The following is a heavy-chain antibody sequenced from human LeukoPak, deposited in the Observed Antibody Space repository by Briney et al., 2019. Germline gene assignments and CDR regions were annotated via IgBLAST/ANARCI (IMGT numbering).Heavy chain of an antibody. CDR1: GFTFSSYG. CDR3: AKDRAVIASYYFDY. J-gene: IGHJ4*02. Sequence: GGSLRLSCAASGFTFSSYGMHWVRQAPGKGLEWVAFIRYDGSNKYYADSVKGRFTISRDNSKNTLYLQMNSLRAEDTAVYYCAKDRAVIASYYFDYWGQGTLVTVSS. CDR2: IRYDGSNK. V-gene: IGHV3-30*02. D-gene: IGHD2-21*01.